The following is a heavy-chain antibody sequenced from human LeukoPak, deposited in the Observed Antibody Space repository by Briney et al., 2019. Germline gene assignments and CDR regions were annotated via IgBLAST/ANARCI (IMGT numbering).Heavy chain of an antibody. CDR2: IIPIFGTA. CDR3: ARVTRYCSGGSCYYYYYGMDV. CDR1: GGTFSSYA. D-gene: IGHD2-15*01. Sequence: WASVKVSCKASGGTFSSYAISWVRQAPGQGLEWMGGIIPIFGTANYAQKFQGRVTNTADESTSTAYMELSSLRSEDTAVYYCARVTRYCSGGSCYYYYYGMDVWGQGTTVTVSS. J-gene: IGHJ6*02. V-gene: IGHV1-69*13.